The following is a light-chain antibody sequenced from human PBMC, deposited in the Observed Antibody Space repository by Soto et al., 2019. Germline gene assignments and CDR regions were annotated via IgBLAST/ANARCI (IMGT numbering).Light chain of an antibody. V-gene: IGKV3-15*01. J-gene: IGKJ1*01. CDR3: QQYNDWPPWT. CDR1: QSVSSN. Sequence: EIVMTQSPATLSVSPGERATLSCRASQSVSSNLDWYQQKPGQAPRLLFYGASTRATGIPARFSGSGSGTEFTLTISSLQSEDFAVYYCQQYNDWPPWTFGQGTKVEIK. CDR2: GAS.